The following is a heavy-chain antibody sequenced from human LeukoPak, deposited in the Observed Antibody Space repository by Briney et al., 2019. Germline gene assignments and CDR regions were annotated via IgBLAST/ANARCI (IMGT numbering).Heavy chain of an antibody. CDR3: AKATCSGGNCYSTAFDI. V-gene: IGHV3-9*03. D-gene: IGHD2-15*01. J-gene: IGHJ3*02. Sequence: PGGSLRLPCAASGFSFEEYAMHWVRQAPGKGLEWVSGISWNSGNIAYADSVKGRFTISRDNAKNSLYLQMNSLRAEDMALYYCAKATCSGGNCYSTAFDIWGQGTVVTVSS. CDR2: ISWNSGNI. CDR1: GFSFEEYA.